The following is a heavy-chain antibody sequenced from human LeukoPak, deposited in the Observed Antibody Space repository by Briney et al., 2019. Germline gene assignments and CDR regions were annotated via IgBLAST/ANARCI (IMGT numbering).Heavy chain of an antibody. Sequence: ASVKVSCKASGYTFTSYDINWVRQATGQGLEWMGWMNPNSGNTGYAQKFQGRVTITRNTSISTAYMELSSLRSEDTAVYYCARGDYYDSSGRTAPEYFQHWGQGTLVTVSS. CDR2: MNPNSGNT. CDR3: ARGDYYDSSGRTAPEYFQH. J-gene: IGHJ1*01. D-gene: IGHD3-22*01. V-gene: IGHV1-8*03. CDR1: GYTFTSYD.